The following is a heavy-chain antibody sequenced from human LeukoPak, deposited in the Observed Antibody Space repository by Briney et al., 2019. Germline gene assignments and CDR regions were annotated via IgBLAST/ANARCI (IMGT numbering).Heavy chain of an antibody. Sequence: GASVKVSCKVSGYTLTELSVHWVRQAPGKGLEWMGSFDPEDGETIYAQKFQGRVTMTEDTSTDTAYMELSSLRSEDTAVYYCAIAYCGGDCRSYFDYWGQGTLVTVSS. V-gene: IGHV1-24*01. CDR3: AIAYCGGDCRSYFDY. CDR2: FDPEDGET. J-gene: IGHJ4*02. D-gene: IGHD2-21*02. CDR1: GYTLTELS.